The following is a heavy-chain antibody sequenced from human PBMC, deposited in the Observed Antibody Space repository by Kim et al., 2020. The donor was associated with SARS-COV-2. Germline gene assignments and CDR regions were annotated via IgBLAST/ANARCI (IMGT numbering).Heavy chain of an antibody. CDR3: ARRRYRIAAAGRDAFDI. D-gene: IGHD6-13*01. Sequence: SETLSLTCTVSGGSISSSSYYWGWIRQPPGKGLEWIGSIYYSGSTYYNPSLKSRVTISVDTSKNQFSLKLSSVTAADTAVYYCARRRYRIAAAGRDAFDIWGQGTMVTVSS. CDR2: IYYSGST. J-gene: IGHJ3*02. V-gene: IGHV4-39*01. CDR1: GGSISSSSYY.